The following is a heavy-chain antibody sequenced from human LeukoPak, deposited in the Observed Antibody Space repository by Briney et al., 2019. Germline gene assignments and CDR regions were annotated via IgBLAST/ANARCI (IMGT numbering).Heavy chain of an antibody. J-gene: IGHJ3*02. CDR1: GGSISSDTCY. V-gene: IGHV4-61*02. D-gene: IGHD2-21*01. CDR2: MYNSGST. CDR3: VRERTMVGGADI. Sequence: SSETLCPTCTVSGGSISSDTCYWSWIRQPAGKGLEWIGRMYNSGSTNYNPSLKSRVTISVGTSNNQFSLRLSSVTAADTAVYYCVRERTMVGGADIWGQGTKVTVSS.